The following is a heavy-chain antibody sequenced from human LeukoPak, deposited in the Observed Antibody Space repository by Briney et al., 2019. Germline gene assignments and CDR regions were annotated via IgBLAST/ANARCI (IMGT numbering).Heavy chain of an antibody. Sequence: ETLSLTCSVSGGSISSYYWSWMRQPPGKGLEWVSYISSSSSTIYYADSVKGRFTISRDNAKNSLYLQMNSLRAEDTAVYYCARDFDYYDSSGYYAYFQHWGQGTLVTVSS. J-gene: IGHJ1*01. D-gene: IGHD3-22*01. CDR3: ARDFDYYDSSGYYAYFQH. V-gene: IGHV3-48*01. CDR1: GGSISSYY. CDR2: ISSSSSTI.